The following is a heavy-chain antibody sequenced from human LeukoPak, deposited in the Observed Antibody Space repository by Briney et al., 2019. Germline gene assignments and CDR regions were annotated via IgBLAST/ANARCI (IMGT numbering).Heavy chain of an antibody. V-gene: IGHV1-18*01. Sequence: ASVKVSCKASGYTFTSYGIIWVRQAPGQGLEWMGWTSTYNGNTNYGQKVQGRVIMTTDTSTSTAYMELRSLRSDDTAVYYCARGETQYSTGNDMLQHWGQGTLVTVSS. D-gene: IGHD6-19*01. CDR2: TSTYNGNT. J-gene: IGHJ1*01. CDR3: ARGETQYSTGNDMLQH. CDR1: GYTFTSYG.